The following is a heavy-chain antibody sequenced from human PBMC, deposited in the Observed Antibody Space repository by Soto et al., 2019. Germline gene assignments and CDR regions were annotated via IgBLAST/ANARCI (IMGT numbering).Heavy chain of an antibody. CDR1: GFTFSNYA. V-gene: IGHV3-23*01. Sequence: PGGSLRLSCVASGFTFSNYAMTWVRQAPGKGLEWVPSISDSGGSTYYADSVKGRFTISRDNSKNIMYLQMNTLRAEDTAVYYCARYIIAGRPCDFWGQGTLVTVSS. CDR2: ISDSGGST. D-gene: IGHD6-6*01. CDR3: ARYIIAGRPCDF. J-gene: IGHJ4*02.